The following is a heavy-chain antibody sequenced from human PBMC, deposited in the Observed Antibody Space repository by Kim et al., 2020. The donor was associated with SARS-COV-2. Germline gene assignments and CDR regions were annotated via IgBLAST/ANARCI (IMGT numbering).Heavy chain of an antibody. CDR1: GFTFSSYG. D-gene: IGHD5-18*01. J-gene: IGHJ4*02. CDR3: AKDYEGHSYGPHDY. V-gene: IGHV3-30*18. CDR2: ISYDGSNK. Sequence: GGSLRLSCAASGFTFSSYGMHWVRQAPGKGLEWVAVISYDGSNKYYADSVKGRFTISRDNSKNTLYLQMNSLRAEDTAVYYCAKDYEGHSYGPHDYWGQGTLVTVSS.